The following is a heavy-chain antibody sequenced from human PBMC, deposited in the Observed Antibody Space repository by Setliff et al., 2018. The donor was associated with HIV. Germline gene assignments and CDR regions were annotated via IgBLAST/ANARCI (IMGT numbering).Heavy chain of an antibody. Sequence: PSETLSLTCTVSGDSISGGGYFWSWVRQHPGKGLEWIGYIYYTGNTYYNPSLKSRITISIDTSKNQFSLNLNAVTAADTAVYYCARGPRYGSGNYHYTGGGAFDIWGQGTMVTVSS. CDR1: GDSISGGGYF. CDR3: ARGPRYGSGNYHYTGGGAFDI. CDR2: IYYTGNT. V-gene: IGHV4-31*03. J-gene: IGHJ3*02. D-gene: IGHD3-10*01.